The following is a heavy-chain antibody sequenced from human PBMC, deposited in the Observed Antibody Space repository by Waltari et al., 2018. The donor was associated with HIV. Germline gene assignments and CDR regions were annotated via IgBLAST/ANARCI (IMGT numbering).Heavy chain of an antibody. D-gene: IGHD3-22*01. Sequence: QVQLVESGGGVVQPGGSLRLSCAASVFTFNPYAMHWVRQAPGKGLEWVAVISWDGSNKHYADSVKGRCTISRDNSRNSLYLQMSSLRAEDTAVYYCGREGDYYDSSPFDYWGQGTLVTVSS. J-gene: IGHJ4*02. CDR3: GREGDYYDSSPFDY. V-gene: IGHV3-30-3*01. CDR1: VFTFNPYA. CDR2: ISWDGSNK.